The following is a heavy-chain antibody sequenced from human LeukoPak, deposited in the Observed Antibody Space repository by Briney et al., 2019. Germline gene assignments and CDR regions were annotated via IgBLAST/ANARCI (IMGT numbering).Heavy chain of an antibody. V-gene: IGHV3-21*01. CDR2: ISSSSSYI. J-gene: IGHJ4*02. CDR3: ARGMDADYDFWSGYPYYFDY. D-gene: IGHD3-3*01. CDR1: GFTFSSYS. Sequence: NTGGSLRLSCAASGFTFSSYSMNWVGQAPGKGLEWVSSISSSSSYIYYADSVKGRFTISRDNAKNSLYLQMNSLRAEDTAVYYCARGMDADYDFWSGYPYYFDYWGQGTLVTVSS.